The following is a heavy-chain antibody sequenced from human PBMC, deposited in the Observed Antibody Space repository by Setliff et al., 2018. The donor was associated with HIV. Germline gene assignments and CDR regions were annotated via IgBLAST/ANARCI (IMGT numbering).Heavy chain of an antibody. Sequence: PSETLSLTCTVSGGSIRSYCWSWIRQPPGKGLEWIGYICDSGITKYSPSLKSRVTISVDRSKNQFSLRLTSVTAADTAVYYCARGYYDSSGYYNALLWGQGTLVTVSS. CDR1: GGSIRSYC. J-gene: IGHJ4*02. CDR3: ARGYYDSSGYYNALL. V-gene: IGHV4-59*12. D-gene: IGHD3-22*01. CDR2: ICDSGIT.